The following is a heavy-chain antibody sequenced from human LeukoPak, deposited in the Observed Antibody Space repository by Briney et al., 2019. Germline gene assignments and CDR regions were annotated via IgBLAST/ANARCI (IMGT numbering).Heavy chain of an antibody. CDR1: GYTFTSYY. D-gene: IGHD2-2*01. J-gene: IGHJ3*02. CDR3: ARGDCSSTSCLGAIAAFDI. Sequence: GASVKVSCKASGYTFTSYYMHWVRQAPGQGLEWMGIINPSGGSTSYAQKFQGRVTITRNTSISTAYMELSSLRSEDTAVYYCARGDCSSTSCLGAIAAFDIWGQGTMVTVSS. CDR2: INPSGGST. V-gene: IGHV1-46*01.